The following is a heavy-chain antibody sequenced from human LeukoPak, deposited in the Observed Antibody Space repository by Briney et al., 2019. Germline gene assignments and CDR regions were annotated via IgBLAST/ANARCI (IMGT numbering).Heavy chain of an antibody. CDR2: IYYSGST. V-gene: IGHV4-39*07. Sequence: SETLSLTCTVSGGSISSSSYYWGWIRQPPGKGLEWIGSIYYSGSTYYNPSLKSRVTISVDTSKNQFSLKLSSVTAADTAVYYCASRCTSTACPSYMDVWGKGITVTVSS. D-gene: IGHD2-2*01. CDR1: GGSISSSSYY. CDR3: ASRCTSTACPSYMDV. J-gene: IGHJ6*03.